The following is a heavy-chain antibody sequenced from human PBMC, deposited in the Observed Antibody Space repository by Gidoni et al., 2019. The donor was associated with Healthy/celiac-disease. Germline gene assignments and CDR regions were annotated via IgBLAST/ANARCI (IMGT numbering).Heavy chain of an antibody. D-gene: IGHD1-7*01. CDR2: IYPGDSDT. CDR1: GYRFTSYW. CDR3: AIHEGWNLEHRAFDI. J-gene: IGHJ3*02. V-gene: IGHV5-51*01. Sequence: EGQLVQSGAEVRRPGESLKISCEGSGYRFTSYWIGWVRQMHGKGLEWMGVIYPGDSDTRYSPSFQGQVTISADKSISTAYLQWSSLKASDTAIYYCAIHEGWNLEHRAFDIWGQGTMVTVSS.